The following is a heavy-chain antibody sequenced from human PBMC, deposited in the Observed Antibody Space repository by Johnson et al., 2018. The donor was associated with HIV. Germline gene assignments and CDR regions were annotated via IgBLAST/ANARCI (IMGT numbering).Heavy chain of an antibody. D-gene: IGHD2-21*02. CDR1: GFTFSSYG. V-gene: IGHV3-30*02. Sequence: QVQLVESGGGVVQPGGSLRLSCAASGFTFSSYGMHWVRQAPGKGLAWVAFIRYDGSNKYYADSVKGRFTISRDNSKNPLYLQMNSLRAEDTAVYYCARGGVVTAIPHAFDIWGQGTMVTVSS. CDR2: IRYDGSNK. CDR3: ARGGVVTAIPHAFDI. J-gene: IGHJ3*02.